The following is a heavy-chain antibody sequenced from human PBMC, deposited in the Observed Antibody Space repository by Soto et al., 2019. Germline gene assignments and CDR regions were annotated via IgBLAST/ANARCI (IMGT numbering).Heavy chain of an antibody. CDR1: GFTFSDYY. J-gene: IGHJ4*02. CDR2: ISTTGSFT. D-gene: IGHD1-26*01. Sequence: VQLVESGGDLVQPGGSLRLSCAASGFTFSDYYMSWIRQAPGKGLEWVSYISTTGSFTNYADSLKGRFTISRDNAKNSLYLQMNSLRADDTAVYYCARAQWELDYWGQGTLVTVSS. CDR3: ARAQWELDY. V-gene: IGHV3-11*06.